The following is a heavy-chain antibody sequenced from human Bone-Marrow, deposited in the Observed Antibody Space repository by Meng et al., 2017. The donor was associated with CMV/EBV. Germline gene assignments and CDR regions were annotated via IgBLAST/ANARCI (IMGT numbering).Heavy chain of an antibody. J-gene: IGHJ6*02. CDR2: INPNSGGT. Sequence: ASVKVSCKASGYTFTGYYMHWVRQAPGQGLEWMGWINPNSGGTNYAQKFQGRVTMTRDTSNSTAYMELSRLRSDDPAVYYCATCPPKQWLGTYYYYYGMDVWGQGTTVTVSS. D-gene: IGHD6-19*01. CDR1: GYTFTGYY. V-gene: IGHV1-2*02. CDR3: ATCPPKQWLGTYYYYYGMDV.